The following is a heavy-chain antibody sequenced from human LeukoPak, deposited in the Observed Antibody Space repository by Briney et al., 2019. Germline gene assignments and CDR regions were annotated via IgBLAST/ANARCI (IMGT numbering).Heavy chain of an antibody. D-gene: IGHD3-22*01. CDR1: GYTFTSYD. V-gene: IGHV1-8*01. Sequence: GASVKLSCKTSGYTFTSYDINWVRQVTGQGLECVGGMDGNSGKTAYAQNFLGRVTITRNTSISTAYMELSSLRSEDTAVYYCARLYYYASSGYDALDIWGQGTMVAVSS. CDR2: MDGNSGKT. J-gene: IGHJ3*02. CDR3: ARLYYYASSGYDALDI.